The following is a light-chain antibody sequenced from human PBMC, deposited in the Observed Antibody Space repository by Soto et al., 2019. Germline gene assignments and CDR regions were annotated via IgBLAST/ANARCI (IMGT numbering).Light chain of an antibody. CDR3: AAWDDSLNGPL. V-gene: IGLV1-44*01. J-gene: IGLJ2*01. CDR2: SNN. Sequence: QSVLTQPPSASGTPGQRVTISCSGSSSNIGSNNVNWYQQLPGTAPKLLIYSNNHRPSGVPDRFSGSKSGTSASLAISGLQSEDEADYYCAAWDDSLNGPLFGGGTKVTVL. CDR1: SSNIGSNN.